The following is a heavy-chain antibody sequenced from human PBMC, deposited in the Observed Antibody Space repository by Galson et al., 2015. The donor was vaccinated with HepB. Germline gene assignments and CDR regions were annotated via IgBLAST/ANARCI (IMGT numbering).Heavy chain of an antibody. CDR2: IYSGGGT. CDR1: GFTVSSNY. D-gene: IGHD6-19*01. CDR3: ARYRGWGYFDY. Sequence: SLRLSCAASGFTVSSNYMSWVRQAPGKGLEWVSVIYSGGGTYYADSVKGRFTISRDNSKNTLYLQMNSLRAEDTAVYYCARYRGWGYFDYWGQGTLVTVSS. V-gene: IGHV3-53*01. J-gene: IGHJ4*02.